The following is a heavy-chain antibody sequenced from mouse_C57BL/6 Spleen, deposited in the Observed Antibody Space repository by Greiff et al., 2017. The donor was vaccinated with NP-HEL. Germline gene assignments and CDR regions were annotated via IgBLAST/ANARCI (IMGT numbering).Heavy chain of an antibody. V-gene: IGHV5-17*01. Sequence: EVQVVESGGGLVKPGGSLKLSCAASGFTFSDYGMHWVRQAPEKGLEWVAYISSGSSTIYYADTVKGRFTISRDNAKNTLFLQMTSLRSEDTAMYYCARAYYSNYGGDFFDYWGQGTTLTVSS. CDR3: ARAYYSNYGGDFFDY. D-gene: IGHD2-5*01. CDR1: GFTFSDYG. J-gene: IGHJ2*01. CDR2: ISSGSSTI.